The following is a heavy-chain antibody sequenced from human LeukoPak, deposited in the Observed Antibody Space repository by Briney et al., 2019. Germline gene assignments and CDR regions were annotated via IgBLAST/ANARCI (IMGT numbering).Heavy chain of an antibody. CDR3: ARVEGIAAAGPIGWFDP. CDR1: GGSISSGSYY. V-gene: IGHV4-61*02. Sequence: SQTLSLTCTVSGGSISSGSYYWSWIRQLAGKGLEWIGRIYTSGSTNYNPSLKSRVTISVDTSKNQFSLKLSSVTAADTAVYYCARVEGIAAAGPIGWFDPWGQGTLVTVSS. D-gene: IGHD6-13*01. CDR2: IYTSGST. J-gene: IGHJ5*02.